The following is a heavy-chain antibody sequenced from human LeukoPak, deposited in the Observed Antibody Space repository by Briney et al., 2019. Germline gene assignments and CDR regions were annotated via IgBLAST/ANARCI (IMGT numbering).Heavy chain of an antibody. J-gene: IGHJ4*02. CDR1: GGSISSSFYY. D-gene: IGHD6-13*01. V-gene: IGHV4-39*07. CDR3: ARLGQLAFDY. CDR2: IYYSGNT. Sequence: TSETLSLTCTVSGGSISSSFYYWGWIRQPPGKGLEWIGSIYYSGNTYYNPSPNSRVTISVDTSKNRFSLNLTSVTAADTAVYYCARLGQLAFDYWGQGTLVTVSS.